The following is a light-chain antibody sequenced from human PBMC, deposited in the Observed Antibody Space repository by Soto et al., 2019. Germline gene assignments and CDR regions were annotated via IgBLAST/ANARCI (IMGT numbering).Light chain of an antibody. CDR3: QQYCSSPWT. CDR2: WAS. CDR1: QRVLYSSSNKNY. V-gene: IGKV4-1*01. Sequence: DIVMTQSPDSLAVSLGERATINCKSSQRVLYSSSNKNYLAWYQQKPGQPPKLLIYWASTRESGVPDRFSGSGSGTDFTLNISSLQAEDVAVYYCQQYCSSPWTFGQGTKVEIK. J-gene: IGKJ1*01.